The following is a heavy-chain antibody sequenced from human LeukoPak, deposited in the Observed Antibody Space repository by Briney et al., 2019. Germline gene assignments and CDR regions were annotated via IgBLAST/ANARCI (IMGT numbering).Heavy chain of an antibody. J-gene: IGHJ4*02. CDR3: AYADNNGWYYFDY. CDR1: GFTFSSYA. V-gene: IGHV3-23*01. D-gene: IGHD6-19*01. CDR2: ISGTGANT. Sequence: GGSLRLSCAVSGFTFSSYAMTWVCQAPGKGLEWVSAISGTGANTYYADSVKGRFTTSRDNPRSTLYLQMNSLSNEDTAVYYCAYADNNGWYYFDYWGQGTLVTVSS.